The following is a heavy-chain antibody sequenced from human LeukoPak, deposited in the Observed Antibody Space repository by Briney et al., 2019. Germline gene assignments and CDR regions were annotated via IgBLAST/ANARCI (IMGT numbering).Heavy chain of an antibody. CDR1: GYTFTSYG. CDR2: ISAYNGNT. J-gene: IGHJ5*02. D-gene: IGHD6-13*01. V-gene: IGHV1-18*04. CDR3: ARDGVAAAGRGYNWFDP. Sequence: ASVKVSCKASGYTFTSYGISWVRQAPGQGLEWMGWISAYNGNTNYAQKLQGRVTMTTDTSTSTAYMELRSLRSEDTAVYYCARDGVAAAGRGYNWFDPWGQGTLVTVSS.